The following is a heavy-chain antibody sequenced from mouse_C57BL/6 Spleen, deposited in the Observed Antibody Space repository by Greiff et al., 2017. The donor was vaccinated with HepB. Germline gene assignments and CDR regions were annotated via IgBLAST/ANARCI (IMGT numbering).Heavy chain of an antibody. D-gene: IGHD1-1*01. CDR3: ARGGQITAVFFDY. CDR1: GYTFTSYW. V-gene: IGHV1-69*01. CDR2: IDPSDSYT. J-gene: IGHJ2*01. Sequence: QVQLQQPGAELVMPGASVKLSCKASGYTFTSYWMHWVKQRPGQGLEWIGEIDPSDSYTNYNQKFKGKSTLTVDKSSSTAYMQLSSLTSEDSAVYYCARGGQITAVFFDYWGQGTTLTVSS.